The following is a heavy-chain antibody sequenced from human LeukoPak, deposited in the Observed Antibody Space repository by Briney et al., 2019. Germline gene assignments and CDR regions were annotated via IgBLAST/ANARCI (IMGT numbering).Heavy chain of an antibody. CDR3: AKSRPDSSGYYPSYYFDY. D-gene: IGHD3-22*01. CDR1: GFTFSSYG. Sequence: GGSLRLSCAASGFTFSSYGMHWVRQAPGKGLEWVAVIWYDGSNKYYADSVKGRFTIPRDNSKNTLYLQMNSLRAEDTAVYYCAKSRPDSSGYYPSYYFDYWGQGTLVTVSS. CDR2: IWYDGSNK. V-gene: IGHV3-33*06. J-gene: IGHJ4*02.